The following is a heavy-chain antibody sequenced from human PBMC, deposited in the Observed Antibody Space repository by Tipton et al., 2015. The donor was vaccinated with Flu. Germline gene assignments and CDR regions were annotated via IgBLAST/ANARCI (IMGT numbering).Heavy chain of an antibody. D-gene: IGHD2-8*01. CDR2: IYHSGST. V-gene: IGHV4-39*07. Sequence: TLSLTCNVSGGSISSSSDYWGWIRQPPRKGLEWIGNIYHSGSTYYNPSLKSRVTISVDTSKNQFSLEMTSVTAADMAVYYCATADYAISTGAFNVWGRGTMVTVSS. CDR1: GGSISSSSDY. J-gene: IGHJ3*01. CDR3: ATADYAISTGAFNV.